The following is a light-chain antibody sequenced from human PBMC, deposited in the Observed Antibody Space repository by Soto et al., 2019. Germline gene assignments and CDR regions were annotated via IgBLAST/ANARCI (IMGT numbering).Light chain of an antibody. V-gene: IGKV3D-20*01. J-gene: IGKJ5*01. CDR3: QQYGSSPFT. Sequence: EIVLTQSPVTLSLYPGERGTLSCGASQSVSSSYLAWYQQKPGLAPRLLMYAASSRATGTPDRFSGRGSGTDFTLTISRLEPEDVAVYYCQQYGSSPFTFGQGTRVEIK. CDR1: QSVSSSY. CDR2: AAS.